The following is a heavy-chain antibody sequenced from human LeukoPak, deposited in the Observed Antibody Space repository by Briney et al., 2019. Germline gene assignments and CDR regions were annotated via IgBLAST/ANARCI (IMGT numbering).Heavy chain of an antibody. D-gene: IGHD3-10*01. V-gene: IGHV1-69*04. CDR2: IIPILGIA. J-gene: IGHJ4*02. CDR3: AREYYYGSGGNDY. CDR1: GGTFSSYA. Sequence: ASVKVSCKASGGTFSSYAISWVRQAPGQGLEWMGRIIPILGIANYAQKFQGRVTITADKSTSTAYMELSSLRSEDTAVYYCAREYYYGSGGNDYWGQGTLVTVSS.